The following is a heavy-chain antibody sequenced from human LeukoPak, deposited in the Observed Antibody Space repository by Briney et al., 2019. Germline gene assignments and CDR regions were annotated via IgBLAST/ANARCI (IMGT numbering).Heavy chain of an antibody. CDR3: AREPPDYYYYGMDV. CDR1: GFTFSSYA. V-gene: IGHV3-30-3*01. CDR2: ISYDGSNK. J-gene: IGHJ6*02. Sequence: GGSLRLSCAASGFTFSSYAMHWVRQAPGEGLEWVAVISYDGSNKYYADSVKGRFTISRDNSKNTLYLQMNSLRAEDTAVYYCAREPPDYYYYGMDVWGQGTTVTVSS.